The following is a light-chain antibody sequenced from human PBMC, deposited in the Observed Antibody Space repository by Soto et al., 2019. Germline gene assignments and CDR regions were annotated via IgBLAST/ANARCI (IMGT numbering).Light chain of an antibody. CDR3: QSYDGSLRVLV. CDR2: GNS. Sequence: QSVLTQPPSVSGAPGQRVTISCTGSSSNIGAGYDVHWYQQLPGTAPKLLIYGNSNRPSGVPDRFSGSKSGTSASLAITGLLAEDEADYYCQSYDGSLRVLVFGGGTKLTVL. J-gene: IGLJ2*01. CDR1: SSNIGAGYD. V-gene: IGLV1-40*01.